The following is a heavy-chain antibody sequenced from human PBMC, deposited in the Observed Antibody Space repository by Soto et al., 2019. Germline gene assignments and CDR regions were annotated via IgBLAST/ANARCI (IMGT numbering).Heavy chain of an antibody. J-gene: IGHJ1*01. V-gene: IGHV3-21*01. D-gene: IGHD4-4*01. CDR3: AREGVHNYNEYNLYN. Sequence: GGSLTLSCTASGFIFSTYSMHWVWQAPGKGLEWVSSISGCLGYVHYADSVKGRFTVSRDNIGTSLYLQMNSLRAEDTAVYYCAREGVHNYNEYNLYNWGLGTLVTVSS. CDR1: GFIFSTYS. CDR2: ISGCLGYV.